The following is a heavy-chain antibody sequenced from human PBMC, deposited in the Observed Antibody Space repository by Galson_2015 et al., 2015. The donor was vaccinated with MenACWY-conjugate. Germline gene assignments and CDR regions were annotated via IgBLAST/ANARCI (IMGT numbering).Heavy chain of an antibody. J-gene: IGHJ6*02. CDR2: LSVRGDDT. CDR3: AKGGFYYFYGMDV. V-gene: IGHV3-23*01. CDR1: GFTFRNYA. Sequence: SLRLSCAVSGFTFRNYAMSWVRQAPGKGLEWVSALSVRGDDTFYADSVKGRFTVSRDNSKNTRYLQMNTLRSEDTALYYCAKGGFYYFYGMDVWGQGTTVTVSS.